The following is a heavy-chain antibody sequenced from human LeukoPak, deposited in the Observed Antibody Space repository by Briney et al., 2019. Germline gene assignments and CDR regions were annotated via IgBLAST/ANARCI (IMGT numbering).Heavy chain of an antibody. CDR2: ISYDGSNK. CDR1: GFTFSSYG. J-gene: IGHJ4*02. Sequence: GGSLRLSCAASGFTFSSYGMHWVRQAPGKGLEWVAVISYDGSNKYYADSVKGRFTISRDNSKNTLYLQMNSLRAEDTAVYYCAKDLAVAGTGDYWGQGTFVIVSS. CDR3: AKDLAVAGTGDY. D-gene: IGHD6-19*01. V-gene: IGHV3-30*18.